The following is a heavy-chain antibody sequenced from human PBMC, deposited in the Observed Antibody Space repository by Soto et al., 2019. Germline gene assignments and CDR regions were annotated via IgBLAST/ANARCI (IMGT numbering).Heavy chain of an antibody. D-gene: IGHD3-3*01. CDR3: ARVDFWSALAYYYYYYYMDV. CDR2: IKQDGSEK. CDR1: GFTFSSYW. Sequence: GGSLRLSCAASGFTFSSYWMSWVRQAPGKGLERVANIKQDGSEKYYVDSVKGRFTISRDNAKNSLYLQMNSLRAEDTAVYYCARVDFWSALAYYYYYYYMDVWGKGTTVTVSS. V-gene: IGHV3-7*01. J-gene: IGHJ6*03.